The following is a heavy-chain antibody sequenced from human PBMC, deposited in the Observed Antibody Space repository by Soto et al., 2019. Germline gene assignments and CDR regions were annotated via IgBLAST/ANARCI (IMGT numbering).Heavy chain of an antibody. J-gene: IGHJ6*02. V-gene: IGHV3-33*06. CDR1: GFTFSSYG. CDR2: IWYDGSNK. CDR3: AQALIAMTTVTTWQWPWGYYYGMDV. D-gene: IGHD4-17*01. Sequence: GGSLRLSCAASGFTFSSYGMHWVRQAPGKGLEWVAVIWYDGSNKYYADSVKGRFTISRDNSKNTLYLQMNSLRAEDTAVYYCAQALIAMTTVTTWQWPWGYYYGMDVWGQGTTVTVSS.